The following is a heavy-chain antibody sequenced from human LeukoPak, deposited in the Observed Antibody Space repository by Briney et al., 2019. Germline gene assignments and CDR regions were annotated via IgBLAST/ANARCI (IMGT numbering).Heavy chain of an antibody. Sequence: GASVKVSCKASGGTFSSYAISWVRQAPGQGLEWMGGIIPIFGTANYAQKFQGRVTITADKSTSTAYMELSSLRSEDTAVYYCAFNSGSSSGYSDYWGQGTLVTVSS. V-gene: IGHV1-69*06. J-gene: IGHJ4*02. D-gene: IGHD3-22*01. CDR1: GGTFSSYA. CDR2: IIPIFGTA. CDR3: AFNSGSSSGYSDY.